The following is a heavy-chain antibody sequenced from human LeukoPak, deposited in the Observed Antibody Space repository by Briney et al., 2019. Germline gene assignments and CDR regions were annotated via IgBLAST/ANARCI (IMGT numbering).Heavy chain of an antibody. CDR2: ISSSGSTT. J-gene: IGHJ5*02. D-gene: IGHD3-22*01. CDR3: ARAGGVPITGSGYPNWFDP. Sequence: GGSLRLSCAASGLTFSDYYMSWIRQAPGKGLEWVSYISSSGSTTFYSDSVKGRFTISRDNAKNSLYLQMNSLRAEDTAVYYCARAGGVPITGSGYPNWFDPWGQGTLVTVSS. V-gene: IGHV3-11*04. CDR1: GLTFSDYY.